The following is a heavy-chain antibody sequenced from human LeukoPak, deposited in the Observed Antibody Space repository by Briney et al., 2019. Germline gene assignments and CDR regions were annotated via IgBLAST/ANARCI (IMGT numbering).Heavy chain of an antibody. D-gene: IGHD3-10*01. CDR3: TRDPYYYGSVSDYYMDV. J-gene: IGHJ6*03. V-gene: IGHV3-49*03. Sequence: GGSLRLSCTASGFTFGDYAMSWIRQAPGKGLEWVGFIRSKAYGGTTEYAASVKGRFTISRDDSKSIAYLQMNSLKTEDTAVYYCTRDPYYYGSVSDYYMDVWGKGTTVTISS. CDR2: IRSKAYGGTT. CDR1: GFTFGDYA.